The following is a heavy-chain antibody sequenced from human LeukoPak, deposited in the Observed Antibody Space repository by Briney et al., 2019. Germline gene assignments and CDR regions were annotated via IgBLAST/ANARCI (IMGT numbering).Heavy chain of an antibody. D-gene: IGHD1-7*01. J-gene: IGHJ4*02. CDR1: GITFSNYN. CDR2: ITSSSSYT. V-gene: IGHV3-21*01. Sequence: GGSLRLSCAAPGITFSNYNMNWVRQAPGKGLEWISSITSSSSYTFYADSVKGRFTISRDNAKNSLYLQMNSLRAEDTAVYYCARSSRELGGYAPWELMPPFDYWGQGTLVTVSS. CDR3: ARSSRELGGYAPWELMPPFDY.